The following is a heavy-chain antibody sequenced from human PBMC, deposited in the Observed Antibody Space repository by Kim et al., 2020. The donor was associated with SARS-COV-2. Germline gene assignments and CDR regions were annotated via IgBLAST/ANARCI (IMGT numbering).Heavy chain of an antibody. D-gene: IGHD2-8*01. V-gene: IGHV3-33*03. J-gene: IGHJ3*02. Sequence: YDANARKGRFTISRDQSKNTVDLLMNRLRAEDTAAYYCAKDNERGAFDIWGQGTVVTVSS. CDR3: AKDNERGAFDI.